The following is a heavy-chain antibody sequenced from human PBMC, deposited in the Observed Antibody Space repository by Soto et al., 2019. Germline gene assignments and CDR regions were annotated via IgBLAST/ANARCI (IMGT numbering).Heavy chain of an antibody. CDR2: INSDGSST. V-gene: IGHV3-74*01. CDR3: ARGHCSGGSCPNYYYYMDV. J-gene: IGHJ6*03. CDR1: GFTFSSYW. D-gene: IGHD2-15*01. Sequence: GGSLRLSCVASGFTFSSYWMHWVRQAPGKGLVWVSRINSDGSSTSYADSVKGRFTISRDNAKNTLYLQMNSLRAEDTAVYYCARGHCSGGSCPNYYYYMDVWGKGTTVTVSS.